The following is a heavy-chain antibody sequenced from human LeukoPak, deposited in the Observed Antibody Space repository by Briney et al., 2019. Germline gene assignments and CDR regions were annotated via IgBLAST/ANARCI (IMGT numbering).Heavy chain of an antibody. CDR2: ISSSSSTI. Sequence: SGGSLRLSCAASGFTFSSYSMNWVRQAPGKGLEWVSYISSSSSTIYYADSVKGRFTISRDNAKNSLYLQMNSLRAEDTAVYYCARDPVRGYSGTRFSYYFDYWGQGTLVTVSS. V-gene: IGHV3-48*01. J-gene: IGHJ4*02. CDR1: GFTFSSYS. CDR3: ARDPVRGYSGTRFSYYFDY. D-gene: IGHD5-12*01.